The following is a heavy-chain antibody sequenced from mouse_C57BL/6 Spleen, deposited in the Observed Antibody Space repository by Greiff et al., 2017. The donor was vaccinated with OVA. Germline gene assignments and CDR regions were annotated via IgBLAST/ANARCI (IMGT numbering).Heavy chain of an antibody. CDR1: GYAFSSSW. Sequence: QVQLQQSGPELVKPGASVKISCKASGYAFSSSWMNWVKQRPGKGLEWIGGIYPGDGDTNYNGKFKGKATLTADKSSSTAYMQLSSLTSEDSAVYFCARDYSNYERGAMDYWGQGTSVTVSS. J-gene: IGHJ4*01. V-gene: IGHV1-82*01. CDR2: IYPGDGDT. D-gene: IGHD2-5*01. CDR3: ARDYSNYERGAMDY.